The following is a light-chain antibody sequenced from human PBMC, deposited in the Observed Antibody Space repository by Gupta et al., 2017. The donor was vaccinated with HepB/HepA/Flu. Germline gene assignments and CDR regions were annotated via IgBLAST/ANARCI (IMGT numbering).Light chain of an antibody. J-gene: IGKJ1*01. V-gene: IGKV3/OR2-268*02. Sequence: DIVMTQSPATLSLSTGERATLSCRASQSVSSNYLSWYQQKPGQAPRLLIFGASPRATGIPARFSGSGSGTDFTLTISSLQPEDFAVYYCQQDYNLPPTFGQGTKVEIK. CDR1: QSVSSNY. CDR2: GAS. CDR3: QQDYNLPPT.